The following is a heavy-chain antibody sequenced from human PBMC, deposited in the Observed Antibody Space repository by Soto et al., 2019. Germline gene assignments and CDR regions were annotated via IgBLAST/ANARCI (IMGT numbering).Heavy chain of an antibody. CDR1: GFIFSSYT. D-gene: IGHD1-26*01. Sequence: GGSLRLSCAASGFIFSSYTMHWVRQAPGKGLEWVGVITYDGSNQYYADSVKGRFAISRDNSRNMLFLQMDSLRPDDTAVYYCARAPSGSYPEFDYWGQGTLVTVSS. V-gene: IGHV3-30*09. CDR2: ITYDGSNQ. J-gene: IGHJ4*02. CDR3: ARAPSGSYPEFDY.